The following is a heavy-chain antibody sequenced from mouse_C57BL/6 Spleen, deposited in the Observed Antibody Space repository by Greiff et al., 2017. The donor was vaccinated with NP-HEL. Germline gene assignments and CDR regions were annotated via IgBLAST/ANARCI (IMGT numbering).Heavy chain of an antibody. Sequence: VQLQQSGAELVKPGASVKMSCKASGYAFTTYPIEWMKQNHGKSLEWIGNFHPYNDDTKYNEKFKGKATLTVEKSSSTVYLELSRLTSDDSAVYYCARRGNSNYGAMDYWGQGTSVTVSS. CDR2: FHPYNDDT. CDR3: ARRGNSNYGAMDY. D-gene: IGHD2-5*01. V-gene: IGHV1-47*01. J-gene: IGHJ4*01. CDR1: GYAFTTYP.